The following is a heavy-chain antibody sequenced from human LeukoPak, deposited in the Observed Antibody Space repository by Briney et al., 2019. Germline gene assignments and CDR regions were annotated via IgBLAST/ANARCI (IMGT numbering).Heavy chain of an antibody. CDR1: GFTFSGSA. D-gene: IGHD1-1*01. V-gene: IGHV3-73*01. CDR3: ARQVQLERLGFGKEGSAFDY. Sequence: PGGSLRLSCAASGFTFSGSALHWVRQASGKGLEWVGRIRSTANGYATAYAASVKGRFTISRDDSKNTAYLQMDSLKTEDTAVYYCARQVQLERLGFGKEGSAFDYWGQGTLVTVSS. CDR2: IRSTANGYAT. J-gene: IGHJ4*02.